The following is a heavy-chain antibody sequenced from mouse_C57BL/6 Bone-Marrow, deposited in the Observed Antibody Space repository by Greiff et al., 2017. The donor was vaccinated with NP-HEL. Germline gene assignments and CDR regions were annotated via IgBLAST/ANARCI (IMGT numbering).Heavy chain of an antibody. CDR2: IYPRSGNT. D-gene: IGHD3-3*01. J-gene: IGHJ3*01. CDR3: AGEGRLAWFAY. V-gene: IGHV1-81*01. Sequence: QVQLQQSGAELARPGASVKLSCKTSGYTFTSYGISWVKQRTGQGLEWIGEIYPRSGNTYYNEKFKGKATLTADKSSSTAYMDLRSLTSEDSAVYFSAGEGRLAWFAYWGQGTLVTVSA. CDR1: GYTFTSYG.